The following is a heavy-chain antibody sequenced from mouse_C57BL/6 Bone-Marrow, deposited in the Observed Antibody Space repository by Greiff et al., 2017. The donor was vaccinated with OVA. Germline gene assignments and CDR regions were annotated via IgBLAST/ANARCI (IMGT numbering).Heavy chain of an antibody. CDR3: ARGGVFDY. J-gene: IGHJ2*01. CDR1: GYTFTDYY. CDR2: INPNNGGT. V-gene: IGHV1-26*01. Sequence: VQLQQSGPELVKPGASVKISCKASGYTFTDYYMNWVKQSHGKSLEWIGDINPNNGGTSYNQKFKGKATLTVDKSSSTAYMELRSLTSEDAAVYYCARGGVFDYWGKGTTLTVSS.